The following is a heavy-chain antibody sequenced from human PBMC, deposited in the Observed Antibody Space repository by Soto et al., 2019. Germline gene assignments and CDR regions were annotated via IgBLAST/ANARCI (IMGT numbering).Heavy chain of an antibody. J-gene: IGHJ4*02. CDR2: INHSGST. Sequence: SETLSLTCAVYGGSFSGYYWSWIRQPPGKGLEWIGEINHSGSTNYNPSLKSRVTISVDTSKNQFSLKLSSVTAADTAVYYCARGRSRFYLKELGTHDQTNDYRGLGTLVTVSS. D-gene: IGHD3-3*01. CDR1: GGSFSGYY. V-gene: IGHV4-34*01. CDR3: ARGRSRFYLKELGTHDQTNDY.